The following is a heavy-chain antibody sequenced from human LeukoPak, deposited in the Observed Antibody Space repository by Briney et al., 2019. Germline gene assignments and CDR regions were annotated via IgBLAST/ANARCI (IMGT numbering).Heavy chain of an antibody. D-gene: IGHD3-10*01. CDR3: AKDSLIWFGELYSHFDY. Sequence: GGSLRLSCAASGFTFSSYAMSWVRQAPGKGLEWVSAISGSGGSTYYADSVKGRFTISRDNSKNTLYLQMNSLRAEDTAVYYCAKDSLIWFGELYSHFDYWGQGTLVTVSS. J-gene: IGHJ4*02. CDR1: GFTFSSYA. CDR2: ISGSGGST. V-gene: IGHV3-23*01.